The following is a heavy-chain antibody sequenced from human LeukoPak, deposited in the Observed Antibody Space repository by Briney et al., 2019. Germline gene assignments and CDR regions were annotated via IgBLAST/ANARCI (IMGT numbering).Heavy chain of an antibody. CDR1: GGSISSYY. J-gene: IGHJ4*02. CDR3: ARGRLGGSGSYYNVLDY. CDR2: ISYSGST. D-gene: IGHD3-10*01. Sequence: SETLSLTCTVSGGSISSYYWSWIRQPPGKGRDWIGYISYSGSTNYNPSLKSRVTISVDTSRNQFSLKLSSVTAADTAVYYCARGRLGGSGSYYNVLDYWGQGTLVTVSS. V-gene: IGHV4-59*01.